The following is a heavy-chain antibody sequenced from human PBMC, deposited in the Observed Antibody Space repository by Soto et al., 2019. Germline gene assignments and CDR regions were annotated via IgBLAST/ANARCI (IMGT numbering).Heavy chain of an antibody. CDR2: IYWDDDK. D-gene: IGHD2-21*02. J-gene: IGHJ4*02. CDR1: GFSLSTTEEG. CDR3: AHGSCFGADCYPNPYFDF. Sequence: QITLKESGPTLVKPTQTLTLTCTFSGFSLSTTEEGVGWIRQPPGKAPEWLALIYWDDDKRYSPSLKTRLTITKDTSKNPVVLTVTNVDPVDTATHYCAHGSCFGADCYPNPYFDFWGQGILVTVSS. V-gene: IGHV2-5*02.